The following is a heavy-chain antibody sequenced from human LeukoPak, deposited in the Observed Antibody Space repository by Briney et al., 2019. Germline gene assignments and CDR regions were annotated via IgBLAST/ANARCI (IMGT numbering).Heavy chain of an antibody. CDR3: ARAEVATAYFDY. Sequence: GRSLRLSCAASGFTFDDYAMHWVRQAPGKGLEWVSAISGSGGSTYYADSVKGRFTISRDNSKNTLYLQMNSLRAEDTAVYYCARAEVATAYFDYWGQGTLVTVSS. D-gene: IGHD1-1*01. V-gene: IGHV3-23*01. J-gene: IGHJ4*02. CDR2: ISGSGGST. CDR1: GFTFDDYA.